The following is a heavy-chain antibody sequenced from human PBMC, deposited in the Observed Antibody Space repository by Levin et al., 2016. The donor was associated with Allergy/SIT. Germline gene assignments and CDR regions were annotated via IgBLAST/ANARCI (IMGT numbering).Heavy chain of an antibody. CDR3: AHTDGWIHDY. CDR1: GYSIGSAYYW. Sequence: TLSLTCVVSGYSIGSAYYWGWIRQPPGQALEWLALLYWNDDKRYSASVRSRISITKDTSKNQVVLTLTNLDPMDTATYFCAHTDGWIHDYWGQGHLVTVSS. V-gene: IGHV2-5*01. CDR2: LYWNDDK. J-gene: IGHJ4*02. D-gene: IGHD5-18*01.